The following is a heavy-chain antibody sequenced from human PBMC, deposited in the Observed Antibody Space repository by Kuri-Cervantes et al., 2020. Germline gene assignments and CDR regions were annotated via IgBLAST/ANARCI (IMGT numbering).Heavy chain of an antibody. Sequence: ASVKVSCKASGYTFTYRYLHWVRQAPGQALEWMGWSNPKTGGTNYAQDFHGRVTMSRDTPTSTAFMDLTRLTYDDTAVYYCARGYAYVSSSELHYWGQGTLVTVSS. CDR2: SNPKTGGT. J-gene: IGHJ4*02. D-gene: IGHD6-6*01. CDR1: GYTFTYRY. CDR3: ARGYAYVSSSELHY. V-gene: IGHV1-2*02.